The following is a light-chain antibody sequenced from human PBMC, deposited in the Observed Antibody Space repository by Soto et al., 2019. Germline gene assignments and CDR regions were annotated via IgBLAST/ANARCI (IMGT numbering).Light chain of an antibody. CDR3: SSYTRSSTLEV. CDR1: SSDVGGYNY. Sequence: QSALTQPASVSGSPGQSITISCTGTSSDVGGYNYVSWYQQHPGKAPKLMIYDVSNRPSGVSNRFSGSKSGNTASLTISGLQAEDEDDYYCSSYTRSSTLEVFGTGTKVTVL. CDR2: DVS. J-gene: IGLJ1*01. V-gene: IGLV2-14*01.